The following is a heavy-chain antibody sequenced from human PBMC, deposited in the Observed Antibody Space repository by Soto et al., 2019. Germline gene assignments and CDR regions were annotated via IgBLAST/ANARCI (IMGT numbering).Heavy chain of an antibody. CDR1: GGSISSSSNH. V-gene: IGHV4-39*01. J-gene: IGHJ4*02. CDR3: ATHPPYGPLDH. D-gene: IGHD4-17*01. CDR2: IYYSENT. Sequence: QLQLQESGPGLVKPSETLSLTCTVSGGSISSSSNHWGWIRQPPGKGLEWIGNIYYSENTYYNPSPKSRCTISVDTSKNQFSLRLTSVTAADTAVYYCATHPPYGPLDHWGQGTLVTVSS.